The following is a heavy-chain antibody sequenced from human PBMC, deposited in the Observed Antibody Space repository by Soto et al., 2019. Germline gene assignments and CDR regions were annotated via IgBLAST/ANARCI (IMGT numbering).Heavy chain of an antibody. CDR1: GFTFSSYA. V-gene: IGHV3-23*01. CDR2: ISGSGGST. CDR3: AKTPYDFFLNGCFDY. J-gene: IGHJ4*02. D-gene: IGHD3-3*01. Sequence: EVQLLESGGGLVQPGGSLRLSCAASGFTFSSYAMSWVRQAPGKGLEWDSAISGSGGSTYYADSVKGRFTISRDNSKNTLYLQMNSLRAEDTAVYYCAKTPYDFFLNGCFDYWGQGTLVTVSS.